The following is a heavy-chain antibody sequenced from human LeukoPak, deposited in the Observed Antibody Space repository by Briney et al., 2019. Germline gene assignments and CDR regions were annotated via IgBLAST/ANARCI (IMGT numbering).Heavy chain of an antibody. V-gene: IGHV4-38-2*02. J-gene: IGHJ5*02. Sequence: PSETLSLTCTVSGYSISSGYYWGWIRQPPGKWLEWIGSIYHSGSTYYNPSLKSRVTISVDTSKNQFSLKLSSVTAADTAVYYCARVGFDFWSGYHILNWFDPWGQGTLVTVSS. CDR3: ARVGFDFWSGYHILNWFDP. CDR1: GYSISSGYY. D-gene: IGHD3-3*01. CDR2: IYHSGST.